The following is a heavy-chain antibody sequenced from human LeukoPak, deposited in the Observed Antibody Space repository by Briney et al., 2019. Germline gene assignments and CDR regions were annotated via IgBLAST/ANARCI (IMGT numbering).Heavy chain of an antibody. Sequence: ASVKVSCTASGYTFTSYAMNWVRQAPGQGLEWVGWINNNTGNPTYAQGFTGRFVFSLDTSVSTAYLQISSLKAEDTAVYYCAIAAAGTCTAWGQGTLVTVSS. J-gene: IGHJ5*02. D-gene: IGHD6-13*01. CDR1: GYTFTSYA. CDR2: INNNTGNP. CDR3: AIAAAGTCTA. V-gene: IGHV7-4-1*02.